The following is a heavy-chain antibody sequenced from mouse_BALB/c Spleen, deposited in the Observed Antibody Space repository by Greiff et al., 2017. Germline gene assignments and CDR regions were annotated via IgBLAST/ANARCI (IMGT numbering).Heavy chain of an antibody. Sequence: EVQLQQSGAELVRSGASVKLSCTASGFNIKDYYMHWVKQRPEQGLEWIGWIDPENGDTEYAPKFQGKATMTADTSSNTAYLQLSSLTSEDTAVYYCNAHYGSSSAWFAYWGQGTLVTVSA. J-gene: IGHJ3*01. V-gene: IGHV14-4*02. CDR2: IDPENGDT. CDR1: GFNIKDYY. CDR3: NAHYGSSSAWFAY. D-gene: IGHD1-1*01.